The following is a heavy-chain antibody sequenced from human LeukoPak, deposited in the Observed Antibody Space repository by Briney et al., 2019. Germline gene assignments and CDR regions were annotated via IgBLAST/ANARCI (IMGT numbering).Heavy chain of an antibody. J-gene: IGHJ4*02. CDR1: GGSISSSSYY. Sequence: RPSETLSLTCIVSGGSISSSSYYWGWIRQPPGKGLEWIGSIYYSGSTHYNPSLKSRVTISVDTSKNQFSLKLTSVTAADTAVYYCAGSPYYYDSSASQDFDFWGQGTLVTVSS. CDR2: IYYSGST. CDR3: AGSPYYYDSSASQDFDF. D-gene: IGHD3-22*01. V-gene: IGHV4-39*01.